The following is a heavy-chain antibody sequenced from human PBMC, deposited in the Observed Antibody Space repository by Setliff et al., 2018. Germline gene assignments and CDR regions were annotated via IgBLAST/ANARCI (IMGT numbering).Heavy chain of an antibody. D-gene: IGHD3-22*01. J-gene: IGHJ3*02. V-gene: IGHV1-18*01. CDR2: ISAYNDNT. CDR1: GYTFTDYG. Sequence: GASVKVSCKATGYTFTDYGVTWVRQAPGQGLEWMGWISAYNDNTKSAQKFQGRITMTTDTSTSTSYMELRSLRSDDTAVYYCAGSYDSGFYHQRDAYDIWGQGTMVTVSS. CDR3: AGSYDSGFYHQRDAYDI.